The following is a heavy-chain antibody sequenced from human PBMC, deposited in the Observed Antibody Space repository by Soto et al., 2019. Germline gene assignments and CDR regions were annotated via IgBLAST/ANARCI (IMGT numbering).Heavy chain of an antibody. Sequence: QVHLVQSGAEVKKPGASVKVSCKTSGYTFTRYRISWVRRAPGQGLEWMGWISGYDGRTNFAQKVQDRVTMTTDTSTSTVYMELRSLSSDDTAVYYCAREGDVPYYYYGMDVWGQGTTVTVSS. V-gene: IGHV1-18*01. J-gene: IGHJ6*02. CDR1: GYTFTRYR. CDR2: ISGYDGRT. CDR3: AREGDVPYYYYGMDV. D-gene: IGHD2-21*02.